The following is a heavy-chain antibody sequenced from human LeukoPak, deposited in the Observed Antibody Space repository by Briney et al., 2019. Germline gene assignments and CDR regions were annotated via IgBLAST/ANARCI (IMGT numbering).Heavy chain of an antibody. CDR3: ARGIGFLEWLLDY. V-gene: IGHV1-2*02. Sequence: ASVKVSCKASGYTFTGYYMHWVRQAPGQGLEWMGWINPNSGGTNYAQKFQGRVTMTRDTSISTAYMELSRLRSDDTAVYYCARGIGFLEWLLDYWGQGTLVTVSS. CDR2: INPNSGGT. J-gene: IGHJ4*02. D-gene: IGHD3-3*01. CDR1: GYTFTGYY.